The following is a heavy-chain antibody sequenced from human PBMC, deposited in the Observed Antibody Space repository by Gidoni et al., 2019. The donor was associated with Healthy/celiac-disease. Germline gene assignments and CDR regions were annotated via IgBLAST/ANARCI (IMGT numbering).Heavy chain of an antibody. CDR1: GGSISSYS. D-gene: IGHD2-2*01. CDR3: ARDLPPSYCSSTSCYGWFDP. Sequence: QVQLQESGPGLVKPSETLSLTCTVSGGSISSYSWSWIRQPAGKGLEWIGRIHTSGSTNYNPSLKSRVTMSVDTSKNQFSLKLSSVTAADTAVYYCARDLPPSYCSSTSCYGWFDPWGQGTLVTVSS. V-gene: IGHV4-4*07. CDR2: IHTSGST. J-gene: IGHJ5*02.